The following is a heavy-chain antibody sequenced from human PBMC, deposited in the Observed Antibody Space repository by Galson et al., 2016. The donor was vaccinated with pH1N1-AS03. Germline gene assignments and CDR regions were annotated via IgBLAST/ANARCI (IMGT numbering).Heavy chain of an antibody. CDR2: IIPHFDTA. Sequence: SVKVSCKVSGGSFGNFGFSWVRQAPGQGLEWMGRIIPHFDTANYAQRFRGRVTIAADESATTAYLELSSLRADDTAVYFCARDIATPLEISGWRLDLWGQGTLVTVSS. V-gene: IGHV1-69*13. D-gene: IGHD6-19*01. CDR1: GGSFGNFG. CDR3: ARDIATPLEISGWRLDL. J-gene: IGHJ5*02.